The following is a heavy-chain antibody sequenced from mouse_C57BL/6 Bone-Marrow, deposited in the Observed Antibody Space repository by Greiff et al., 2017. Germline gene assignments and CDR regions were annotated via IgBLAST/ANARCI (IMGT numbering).Heavy chain of an antibody. CDR1: GFTFSSYG. CDR2: ISSGGSYT. CDR3: ARWLRYAMDY. J-gene: IGHJ4*01. Sequence: EVKLMESGGDLVKPGGSLKLSCAASGFTFSSYGMSWVRQTPDKRLEWVATISSGGSYTYYPDSVKGRFTISRDNAKNTLYLQMSSLKSEDTAMYYCARWLRYAMDYWGQGTSVTVSS. V-gene: IGHV5-6*01. D-gene: IGHD2-2*01.